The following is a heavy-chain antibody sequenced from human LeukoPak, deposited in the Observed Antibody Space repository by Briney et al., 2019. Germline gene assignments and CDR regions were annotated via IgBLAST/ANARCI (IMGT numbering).Heavy chain of an antibody. CDR3: AKDGVVAALGDNWFDP. D-gene: IGHD2-15*01. CDR1: GFTFDEYA. J-gene: IGHJ5*02. V-gene: IGHV3-43D*03. Sequence: GGSLRLSCAASGFTFDEYAMHWVRQAPGKGLEWVSFISWNGGNTYYADSVKGRFTISRDNSKNSLYLQMNSLRAEDTALYYCAKDGVVAALGDNWFDPWGQGTLVTVSS. CDR2: ISWNGGNT.